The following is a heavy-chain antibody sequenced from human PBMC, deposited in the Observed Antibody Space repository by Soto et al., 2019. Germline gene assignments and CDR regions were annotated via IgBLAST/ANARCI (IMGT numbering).Heavy chain of an antibody. V-gene: IGHV1-18*01. Sequence: ASVKVSCKASGYTFTSYGISWVRQAPGQGLEWMGWISAYNGNTNYAQKLQGRVTMTTDTSTSTAYMELRSLRSDDTAVYYCAREADCGGDCENLIDYWGQGTLVTVSS. CDR1: GYTFTSYG. CDR3: AREADCGGDCENLIDY. CDR2: ISAYNGNT. D-gene: IGHD2-21*01. J-gene: IGHJ4*02.